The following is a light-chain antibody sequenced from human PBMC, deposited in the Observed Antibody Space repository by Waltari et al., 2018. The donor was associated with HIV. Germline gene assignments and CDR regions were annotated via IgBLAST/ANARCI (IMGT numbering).Light chain of an antibody. CDR3: AAWGDSMSGYEV. J-gene: IGLJ2*01. CDR1: SSNIGSNY. CDR2: TNN. V-gene: IGLV1-47*01. Sequence: QSVLTQPPSASGTPGQRVTISCSGSSSNIGSNYVYWYQPLPGTAPKLLIHTNNKRPSGVVDRFSGCKKGTTASPAISGLRSEEEDDYYCAAWGDSMSGYEVFGRGTKLTVL.